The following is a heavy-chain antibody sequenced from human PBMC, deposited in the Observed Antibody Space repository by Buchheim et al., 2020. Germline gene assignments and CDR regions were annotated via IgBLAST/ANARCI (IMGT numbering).Heavy chain of an antibody. CDR1: GGSITGYY. Sequence: QVRLQQWGAGLLKPSETLSLSCTVYGGSITGYYWSWIRQSPGRGLEWIAEINHVGKRNFNPSLQSRVSISVDASKNQFSLNLTSVTATDMSVYYCARGQTYYSDNFGYFGQPYYSYGMDVWGQGTT. CDR2: INHVGKR. J-gene: IGHJ6*02. V-gene: IGHV4-34*01. D-gene: IGHD3-10*01. CDR3: ARGQTYYSDNFGYFGQPYYSYGMDV.